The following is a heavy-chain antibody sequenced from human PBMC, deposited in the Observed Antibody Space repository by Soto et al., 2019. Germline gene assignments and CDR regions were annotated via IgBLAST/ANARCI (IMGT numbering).Heavy chain of an antibody. CDR3: AKAGPYHFGSYFDN. V-gene: IGHV3-43*01. D-gene: IGHD3-16*01. CDR1: GFSFDDYT. CDR2: ISWDGGIT. J-gene: IGHJ4*02. Sequence: GVSLRLSCAASGFSFDDYTMQWVRQAPGNGLEWVSLISWDGGITYYADSVKGRFTISRDKSKNSLYLQTNSLTTEDTDLYYCAKAGPYHFGSYFDNWGQETLVKVPS.